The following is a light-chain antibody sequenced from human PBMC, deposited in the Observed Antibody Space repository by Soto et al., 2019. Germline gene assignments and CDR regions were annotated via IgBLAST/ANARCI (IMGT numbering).Light chain of an antibody. CDR1: NSDVGSYNR. V-gene: IGLV2-14*01. J-gene: IGLJ1*01. CDR3: NSYTTSETYV. CDR2: DVN. Sequence: QSALTQPASVSGSPGQSITISCTGTNSDVGSYNRVSWYQQPPGTAPKLIIYDVNNRPSGVSYRFSGFKSGNTASLTISGLQAEDEADYYCNSYTTSETYVFGTGTKVTVL.